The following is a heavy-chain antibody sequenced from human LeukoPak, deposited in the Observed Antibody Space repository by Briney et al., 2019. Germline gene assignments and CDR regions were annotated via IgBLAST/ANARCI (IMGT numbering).Heavy chain of an antibody. J-gene: IGHJ5*02. Sequence: GGSLRLSCAASGFTFSSYEMNWVRQAPGKGLEWVSYISSSGSTIYYADSVKGRFTISRDNAKNSLYLQMNSLRAEDTAVYYCARGPPPGYDYVWGRGWFDPWGQGTLVTVSS. CDR3: ARGPPPGYDYVWGRGWFDP. D-gene: IGHD3-16*01. CDR2: ISSSGSTI. CDR1: GFTFSSYE. V-gene: IGHV3-48*03.